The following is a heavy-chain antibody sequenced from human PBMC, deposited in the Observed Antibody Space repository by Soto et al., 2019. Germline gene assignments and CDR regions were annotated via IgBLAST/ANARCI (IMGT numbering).Heavy chain of an antibody. D-gene: IGHD6-19*01. V-gene: IGHV3-7*05. CDR3: ARAMGQWLVDAFDI. J-gene: IGHJ3*02. CDR2: IKQDGSEK. Sequence: GGSLRLSCAASGFTFSSYWMSWVRQAPGKGLEWVANIKQDGSEKYYVDSVKGRFTISRDNAKNSLYLQMNSLRAEDTAVYYCARAMGQWLVDAFDIWGQGTMVTVSS. CDR1: GFTFSSYW.